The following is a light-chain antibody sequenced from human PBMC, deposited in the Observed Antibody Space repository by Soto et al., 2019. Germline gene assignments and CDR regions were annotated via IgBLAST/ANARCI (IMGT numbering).Light chain of an antibody. J-gene: IGLJ1*01. CDR3: SSYRRGSTYV. CDR2: DVT. Sequence: QSALTQPASVSGSPGQSITVSCTGPSSDVGGYNYVSWYQQHPGKAPRLLIYDVTNRPSGVSNRFSGSKSGNTASLTISGLQAEDEADYYCSSYRRGSTYVFGTGTKLTVL. V-gene: IGLV2-14*03. CDR1: SSDVGGYNY.